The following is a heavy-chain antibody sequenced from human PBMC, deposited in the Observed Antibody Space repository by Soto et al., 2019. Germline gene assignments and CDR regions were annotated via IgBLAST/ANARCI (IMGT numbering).Heavy chain of an antibody. V-gene: IGHV3-23*01. CDR2: IGESGTPT. CDR3: ARYIPGVRYYGMDV. CDR1: GFTFSSYA. Sequence: GGSLRLCCAASGFTFSSYAMKWVRQAPGKGLEWVSLIGESGTPTYYADSVKGRFTISRDNSGNTLFLEMYSLRAEDTAVYYCARYIPGVRYYGMDVWGRGTTVTVSS. D-gene: IGHD2-2*01. J-gene: IGHJ6*02.